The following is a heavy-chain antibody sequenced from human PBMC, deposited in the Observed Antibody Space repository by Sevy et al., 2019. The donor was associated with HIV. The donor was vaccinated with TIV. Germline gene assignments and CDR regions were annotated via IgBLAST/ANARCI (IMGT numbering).Heavy chain of an antibody. CDR1: AFTFGRYT. V-gene: IGHV3-21*01. CDR2: ISSNSYYI. J-gene: IGHJ5*01. CDR3: AREGGMGSSSSDWFDS. D-gene: IGHD6-6*01. Sequence: GGSLRLSCAASAFTFGRYTMNWVRQAPGKGLEWVSSISSNSYYIYYSDSVKGRLTISRDNAKNFLDLQMNSLRAEDTAVYYCAREGGMGSSSSDWFDSWGQGTLVTVSS.